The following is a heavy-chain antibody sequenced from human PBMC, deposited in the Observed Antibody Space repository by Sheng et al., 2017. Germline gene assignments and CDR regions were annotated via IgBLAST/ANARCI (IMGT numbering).Heavy chain of an antibody. D-gene: IGHD2-8*01. CDR2: ISYSGTT. Sequence: QLQLQESGPGLVKPSETLSLTCTVSGGSVNSNSYYWGWHRQPPGEGLEWIGTISYSGTTYYNPSLESRVTISVDTSKNEFSLKLNFVTAADTAVYYCARESPNGVCHHWGQGTLVTVSS. CDR3: ARESPNGVCHH. CDR1: GGSVNSNSYY. V-gene: IGHV4-39*07. J-gene: IGHJ4*02.